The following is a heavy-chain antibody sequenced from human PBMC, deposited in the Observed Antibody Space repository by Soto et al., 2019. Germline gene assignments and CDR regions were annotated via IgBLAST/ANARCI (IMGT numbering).Heavy chain of an antibody. CDR3: ARFLGGAGSYYDGQNYNYYNGMDV. CDR2: IIPVFGTA. J-gene: IGHJ6*02. V-gene: IGHV1-69*13. D-gene: IGHD3-10*01. CDR1: GGPYSSFA. Sequence: SVKVSCKASGGPYSSFAISWVRQAPGQGLEWIGGIIPVFGTATYAQKFKGRVTITAEESTSTAYMELSSLTSEDTAVYYCARFLGGAGSYYDGQNYNYYNGMDVWGQGTTVTV.